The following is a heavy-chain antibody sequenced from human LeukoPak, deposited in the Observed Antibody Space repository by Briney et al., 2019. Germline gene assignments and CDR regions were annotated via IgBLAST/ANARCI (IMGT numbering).Heavy chain of an antibody. Sequence: SETLSLTCTVSGGSFTDYFWGWIRQPPGKGLEWIGSIYYSGRTFYNTSLKNRVSISLDTSKGQFSLNLDSVTAADTAVYFCTRDRAHGTQDYWGQGTLVTVS. J-gene: IGHJ4*02. CDR1: GGSFTDYF. D-gene: IGHD1-26*01. V-gene: IGHV4-39*07. CDR2: IYYSGRT. CDR3: TRDRAHGTQDY.